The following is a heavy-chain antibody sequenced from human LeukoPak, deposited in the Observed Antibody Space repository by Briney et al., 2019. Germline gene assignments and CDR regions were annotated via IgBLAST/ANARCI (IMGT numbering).Heavy chain of an antibody. D-gene: IGHD3-3*01. CDR3: ARELYDFWSGYYTGMAGY. CDR1: GYTFTSYG. CDR2: ISAYNGNT. V-gene: IGHV1-18*01. J-gene: IGHJ4*02. Sequence: ASAKVSCKASGYTFTSYGISWVRQAPGQGLEWMGWISAYNGNTNYAQKLPGRVTMTTDTSTSTAYMELMSLRSDDTAVYYCARELYDFWSGYYTGMAGYWGQGTLVTVSS.